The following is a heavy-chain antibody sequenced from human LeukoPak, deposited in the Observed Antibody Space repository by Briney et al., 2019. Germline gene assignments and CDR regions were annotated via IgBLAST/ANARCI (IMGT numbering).Heavy chain of an antibody. V-gene: IGHV3-74*03. J-gene: IGHJ4*02. CDR1: GFTFSSTW. CDR3: ARDWYHAIDY. D-gene: IGHD2-2*01. Sequence: PGGSLRLSCAASGFTFSSTWMHWVRQPPGKGLVWVARITSDGSSTTYAESVKGRFTISRDNAKNTLYLHMNSLRAEDTAVYYCARDWYHAIDYWGQGTLVTVSS. CDR2: ITSDGSST.